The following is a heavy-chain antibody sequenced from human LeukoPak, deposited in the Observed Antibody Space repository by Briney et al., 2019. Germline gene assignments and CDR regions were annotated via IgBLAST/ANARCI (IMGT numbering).Heavy chain of an antibody. V-gene: IGHV4-59*01. D-gene: IGHD4-17*01. CDR2: LYYSGST. Sequence: TSETLSLTCTVSGGSTSNYYWNWVRQPPGKGLEWIGYLYYSGSTSYNPSLKSRVTISIDTSKNQVSLNLTSVTAADTAVYYCARGRTLSGGDDYWGQGTLVTVSS. CDR3: ARGRTLSGGDDY. J-gene: IGHJ4*02. CDR1: GGSTSNYY.